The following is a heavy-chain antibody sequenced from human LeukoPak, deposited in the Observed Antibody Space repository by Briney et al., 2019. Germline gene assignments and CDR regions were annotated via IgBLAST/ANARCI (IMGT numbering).Heavy chain of an antibody. CDR3: ARVKNYKTHPVSAE. CDR2: ISSDGNSK. D-gene: IGHD3-10*01. J-gene: IGHJ4*02. V-gene: IGHV3-30*03. Sequence: PGKSLRLSCAASGFIFSNYGMHWVRQAPGKGLEWVAVISSDGNSKYYTDSVKGRFTISRDKSKNSLYLQMNRLGAEDTAVYYYARVKNYKTHPVSAEWGQGTLVTVSS. CDR1: GFIFSNYG.